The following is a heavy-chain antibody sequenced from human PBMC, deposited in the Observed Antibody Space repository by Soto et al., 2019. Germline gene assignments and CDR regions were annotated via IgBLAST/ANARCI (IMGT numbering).Heavy chain of an antibody. Sequence: EVQLMESGGGLVQPGGSLRLSCAASGFTLSSYNMNWVRQAPGKGLEWVSFISGVNSDGFYADSVKGRFTISRDNAKNALYLQMNSMRDEDTAVYYCTRDRPPNNTGWPIFEYWGQGTLVTVSS. J-gene: IGHJ4*02. CDR3: TRDRPPNNTGWPIFEY. CDR2: ISGVNSDG. D-gene: IGHD6-19*01. V-gene: IGHV3-48*02. CDR1: GFTLSSYN.